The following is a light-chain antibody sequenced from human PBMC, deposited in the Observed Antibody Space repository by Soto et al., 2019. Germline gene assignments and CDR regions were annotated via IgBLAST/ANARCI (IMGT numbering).Light chain of an antibody. J-gene: IGKJ3*01. Sequence: DIQMTQSPSSVSASVGDRVIITCRASQHIGSWLAWWQQKPGKAPNILIYAASNLQGGVPSRFSGSGSGTDFTLTISSLQPEDSATYYCQQADGPFGPGTKVTVK. V-gene: IGKV1-12*01. CDR1: QHIGSW. CDR2: AAS. CDR3: QQADGP.